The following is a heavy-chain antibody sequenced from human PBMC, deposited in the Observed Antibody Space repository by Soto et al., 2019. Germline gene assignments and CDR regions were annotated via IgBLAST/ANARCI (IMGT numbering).Heavy chain of an antibody. Sequence: SESLSLTCAVYGGSFSGYYWSWIRQPPGKGLEWIGEINHSGSTNYNPSPKSRVTISVDTSKNQYSLKLSSVTAADTAVYYCARVHYGGWYHKFDYWGQGTLVTVSS. D-gene: IGHD6-19*01. CDR1: GGSFSGYY. V-gene: IGHV4-34*01. J-gene: IGHJ4*02. CDR3: ARVHYGGWYHKFDY. CDR2: INHSGST.